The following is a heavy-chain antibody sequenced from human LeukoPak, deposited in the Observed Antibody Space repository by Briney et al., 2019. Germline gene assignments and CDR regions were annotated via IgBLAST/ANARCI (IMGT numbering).Heavy chain of an antibody. J-gene: IGHJ4*02. CDR1: GFTFSTYE. Sequence: PGGSLRLSCAASGFTFSTYEMKWVRQAPGKGLEWVSYISSSGDSLYYADSVKGRFTISRDNARNSLYLQMNSPRAEDTAIYYCARMAVAGQYNDYWGQGTLVTVSS. D-gene: IGHD6-19*01. CDR3: ARMAVAGQYNDY. V-gene: IGHV3-48*03. CDR2: ISSSGDSL.